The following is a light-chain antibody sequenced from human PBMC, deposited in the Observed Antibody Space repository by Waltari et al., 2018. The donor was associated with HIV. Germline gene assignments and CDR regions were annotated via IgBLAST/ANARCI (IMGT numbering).Light chain of an antibody. CDR2: QGS. V-gene: IGLV3-1*01. CDR3: QAWDADHAV. J-gene: IGLJ2*01. CDR1: KLADKF. Sequence: ELTQPPSVSVPSGQTASIPCSGEKLADKFPCWYQKKPGQPPILLVYQGSRRPAGIPARFSASKSANAATLTVRGAQPLDEAVYFCQAWDADHAVFGGGTTLTVL.